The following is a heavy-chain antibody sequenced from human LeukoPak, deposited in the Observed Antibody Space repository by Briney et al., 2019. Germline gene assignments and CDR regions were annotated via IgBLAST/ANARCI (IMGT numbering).Heavy chain of an antibody. Sequence: GASVKVSCRASGYTFTSYGITWVRQAPGQGLERMGWISAYNGNTNYAQKLQGRVTMTTDTSTSTAYMELRSLRSDDTAVYYCARGPEGFDFLPRVDPWGQGTLVTVSS. CDR3: ARGPEGFDFLPRVDP. D-gene: IGHD3-9*01. V-gene: IGHV1-18*04. CDR1: GYTFTSYG. J-gene: IGHJ5*02. CDR2: ISAYNGNT.